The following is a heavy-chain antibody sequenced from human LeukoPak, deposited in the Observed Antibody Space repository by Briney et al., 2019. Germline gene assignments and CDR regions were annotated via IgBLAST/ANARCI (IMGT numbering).Heavy chain of an antibody. CDR3: AVLDFWSGQGALDI. CDR2: ISSSSSYI. V-gene: IGHV3-21*01. D-gene: IGHD3-3*01. Sequence: GGSLRLSCAASGFTFSSYSMNWVRQAPGKGLEWVSSISSSSSYIYYADSVKGRFTISRDNAKNSLYLQMNSLRAEDTAVYYCAVLDFWSGQGALDIWGQGTMVTVSS. J-gene: IGHJ3*02. CDR1: GFTFSSYS.